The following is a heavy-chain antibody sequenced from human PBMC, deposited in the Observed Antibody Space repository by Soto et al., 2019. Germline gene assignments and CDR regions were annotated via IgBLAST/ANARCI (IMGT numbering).Heavy chain of an antibody. Sequence: SETLSLTCSVSGGSISSYYWSWTRQPPGKGLEWIGYIYYSGSTNSTPSLKSRVTISVDTSKNQFSLKLSSVTAADTAVYYCARAFPYYDFWSGRSPTGMDVWGQGTTVTAP. CDR1: GGSISSYY. CDR3: ARAFPYYDFWSGRSPTGMDV. CDR2: IYYSGST. D-gene: IGHD3-3*01. J-gene: IGHJ6*02. V-gene: IGHV4-59*01.